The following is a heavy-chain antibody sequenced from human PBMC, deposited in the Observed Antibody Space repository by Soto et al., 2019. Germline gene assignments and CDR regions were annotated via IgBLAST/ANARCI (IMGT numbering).Heavy chain of an antibody. CDR2: MNRDGSEK. Sequence: EVQLVESGGGLVQPGGSLRLSCAASGFTFSSYWMTWARQAPGKGLEWVASMNRDGSEKRYVDSVEGRFTISRDYAKNSLFLKMNSLSPDDTAVYYCGRDAGRRFDYWGQGSLVTVSS. CDR1: GFTFSSYW. CDR3: GRDAGRRFDY. J-gene: IGHJ4*02. D-gene: IGHD6-13*01. V-gene: IGHV3-7*01.